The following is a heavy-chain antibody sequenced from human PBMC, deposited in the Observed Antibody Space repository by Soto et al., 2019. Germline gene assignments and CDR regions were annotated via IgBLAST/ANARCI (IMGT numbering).Heavy chain of an antibody. D-gene: IGHD1-26*01. CDR1: GFSFSHYW. J-gene: IGHJ4*02. CDR3: ARGGAMGVDY. Sequence: EEHLVESGGGLVQPGGSLRLSCAASGFSFSHYWMHWVRQAPGKGLVWVSRISPDGRTTTYADSVKGRLTVSRDNAKNTVYLHVNTLRDEDTAVYYCARGGAMGVDYWGQGTLVTVSS. V-gene: IGHV3-74*01. CDR2: ISPDGRTT.